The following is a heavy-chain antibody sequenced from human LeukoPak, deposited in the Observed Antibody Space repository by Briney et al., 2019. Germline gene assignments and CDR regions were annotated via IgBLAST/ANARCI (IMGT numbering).Heavy chain of an antibody. CDR3: ARLLWVGDEYFFDY. CDR1: NYTFTSYG. CDR2: IIAYNANA. V-gene: IGHV1-18*01. Sequence: ASVKVSCKASNYTFTSYGLSWVRQAPGQGLEWMAWIIAYNANANYGQKFQDRVTLTTDTSTSTASMELRSLRSDDTAMYYCARLLWVGDEYFFDYWGQGTLVTVSS. D-gene: IGHD3-10*01. J-gene: IGHJ4*02.